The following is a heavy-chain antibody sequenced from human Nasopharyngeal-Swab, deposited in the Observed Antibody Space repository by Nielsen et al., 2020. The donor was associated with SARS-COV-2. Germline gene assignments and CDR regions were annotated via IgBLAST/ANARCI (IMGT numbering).Heavy chain of an antibody. CDR3: ARDRATNYFDY. J-gene: IGHJ4*02. V-gene: IGHV1-69*06. Sequence: WVRQAPGQGLEWMGGIIPIFGTANYAQKFQGRVTITADKSTSTAYMELSSLRSEDTAVYYCARDRATNYFDYWGRGTLVTVSS. CDR2: IIPIFGTA.